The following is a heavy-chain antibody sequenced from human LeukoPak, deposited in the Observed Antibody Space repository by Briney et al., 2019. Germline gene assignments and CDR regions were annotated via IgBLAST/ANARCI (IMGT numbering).Heavy chain of an antibody. CDR1: GYSFTNSW. Sequence: GESLKISCKGSGYSFTNSWIGWVRQMPGKGLEWMGVIYPSDSDTRYSPSFQGQVTISAYKSISTAYLQWSSLKASDTAMYYCARPGGSWNEVDYWGQGTLVTVSS. CDR2: IYPSDSDT. D-gene: IGHD1-1*01. CDR3: ARPGGSWNEVDY. J-gene: IGHJ4*02. V-gene: IGHV5-51*01.